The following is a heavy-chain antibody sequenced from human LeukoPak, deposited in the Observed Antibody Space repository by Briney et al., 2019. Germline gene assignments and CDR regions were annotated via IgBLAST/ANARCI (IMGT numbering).Heavy chain of an antibody. V-gene: IGHV1-18*04. CDR1: GYTSTSYG. Sequence: GASVKVSCKASGYTSTSYGISWVRQAPGQGLEWMGWISAYNGNTNYAQKLQGRVTMTTDTSTSTAYMELRSLRSDDTAVYNCARGDCSGGSCYFGYWGQGTLVTVSS. J-gene: IGHJ4*02. D-gene: IGHD2-15*01. CDR2: ISAYNGNT. CDR3: ARGDCSGGSCYFGY.